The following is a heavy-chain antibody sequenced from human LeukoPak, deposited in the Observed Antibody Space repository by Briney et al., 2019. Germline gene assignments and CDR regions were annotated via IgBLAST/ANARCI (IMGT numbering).Heavy chain of an antibody. CDR1: GGSISSYY. Sequence: SETLSLTCTVSGGSISSYYWSWIRQPPGKGLEWIGYIYYSGSTNYNPSLKSRVTISVDTSKNQFSLKLSSVTAADTAVYYCARLVIAAAGRIDPWGQGTLVTVSS. V-gene: IGHV4-59*08. D-gene: IGHD6-13*01. CDR3: ARLVIAAAGRIDP. CDR2: IYYSGST. J-gene: IGHJ5*02.